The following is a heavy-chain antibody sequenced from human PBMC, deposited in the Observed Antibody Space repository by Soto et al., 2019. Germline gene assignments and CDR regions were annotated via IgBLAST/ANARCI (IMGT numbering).Heavy chain of an antibody. Sequence: ESGGGVVQPGRSLRLSCAASGFTFRSYGMHWVRQAPGKGLEWVAVISYEGSNEFYADFVKGRLTISRDNSKNTLYLQMNSLSPEDTAVYFCAKDKGSSTSYFDFWGRGALVTVSS. J-gene: IGHJ4*02. D-gene: IGHD1-26*01. V-gene: IGHV3-30*18. CDR3: AKDKGSSTSYFDF. CDR1: GFTFRSYG. CDR2: ISYEGSNE.